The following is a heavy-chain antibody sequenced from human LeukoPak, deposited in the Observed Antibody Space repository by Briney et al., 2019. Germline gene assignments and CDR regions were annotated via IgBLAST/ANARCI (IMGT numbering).Heavy chain of an antibody. CDR2: IYHSGST. CDR1: GGSISSSNW. V-gene: IGHV4-4*02. D-gene: IGHD3-22*01. J-gene: IGHJ4*02. Sequence: SETLSLTCAVSGGSISSSNWWSWVRQPPGKGLEWIGEIYHSGSTNYNPSLKSRVTISVDKSKNQFSLKLSSVTAADTAVYYCARGAYDSSGYYLFDYWGQGTLVTVSS. CDR3: ARGAYDSSGYYLFDY.